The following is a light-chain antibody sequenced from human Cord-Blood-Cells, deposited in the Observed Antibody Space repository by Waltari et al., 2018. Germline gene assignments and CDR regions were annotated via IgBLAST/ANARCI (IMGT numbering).Light chain of an antibody. CDR3: QQLNSYPIT. CDR1: QGISSY. V-gene: IGKV1-9*01. CDR2: AAS. Sequence: DIQLTQSPSFLSASVGDRVTITCRASQGISSYLAWYQQKPGKAPKLLIYAASTLQSGVPSRFSGSGYGTEFTLTISSLQPEDFGTYYCQQLNSYPITFGQGTRLEIK. J-gene: IGKJ5*01.